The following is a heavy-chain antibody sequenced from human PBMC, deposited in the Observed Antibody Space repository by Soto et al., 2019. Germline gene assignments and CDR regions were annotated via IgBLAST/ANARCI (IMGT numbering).Heavy chain of an antibody. J-gene: IGHJ4*02. CDR1: GYTFTSYD. Sequence: ASVKVSFKASGYTFTSYDINWVRQATGQGLEWMGWMNPNSGNTGYAQKFQGRVTMTRNTSISTAYMELSSLRSEDTAVYYCARSHYDILTGYSDPLDYWGQGTLVTVSS. D-gene: IGHD3-9*01. V-gene: IGHV1-8*01. CDR3: ARSHYDILTGYSDPLDY. CDR2: MNPNSGNT.